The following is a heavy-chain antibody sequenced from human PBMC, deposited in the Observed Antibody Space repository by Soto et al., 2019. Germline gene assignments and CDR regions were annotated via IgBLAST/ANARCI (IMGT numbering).Heavy chain of an antibody. CDR2: TYYRSKWYN. V-gene: IGHV6-1*01. J-gene: IGHJ4*02. D-gene: IGHD6-19*01. Sequence: SQTLSLTCSISGDSVSSNSAAWNWIRQSPSRGLEWLGRTYYRSKWYNDYAVSGKSRITINPDTSKNQFSLRLNSVTPEDTAVYYCAREPYSSVWFDYWGQGTLVTVSS. CDR1: GDSVSSNSAA. CDR3: AREPYSSVWFDY.